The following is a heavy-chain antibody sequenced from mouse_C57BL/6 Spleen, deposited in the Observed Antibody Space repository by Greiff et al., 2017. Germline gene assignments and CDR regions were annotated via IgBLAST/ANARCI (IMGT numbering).Heavy chain of an antibody. Sequence: VQLKQPGAELVKPGASVKLSCKASGYTFTSYWMHWVKQRPGRGLEWIGRIDPNSGGNKYNEKFKSKATLTVDKPSSTAYMQLSSLTSEDSAVYYGARGDYGKHYAMDYWGQGTSVTVSS. CDR3: ARGDYGKHYAMDY. V-gene: IGHV1-72*01. CDR2: IDPNSGGN. J-gene: IGHJ4*01. D-gene: IGHD2-1*01. CDR1: GYTFTSYW.